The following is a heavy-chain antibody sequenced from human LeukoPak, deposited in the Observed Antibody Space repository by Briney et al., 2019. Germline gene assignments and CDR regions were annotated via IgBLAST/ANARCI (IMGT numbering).Heavy chain of an antibody. V-gene: IGHV3-21*01. CDR3: ARAPVRGAFDL. CDR1: GFSFSTYV. D-gene: IGHD3-10*01. CDR2: ISSRSSYI. J-gene: IGHJ3*01. Sequence: GGSLRLSCAASGFSFSTYVMNWVRQAPGKGLEWVSSISSRSSYIYYADSLKGRLTISRDNAKNSLYLQMNSLRVEDTAVYYCARAPVRGAFDLWGQGTMVTVSS.